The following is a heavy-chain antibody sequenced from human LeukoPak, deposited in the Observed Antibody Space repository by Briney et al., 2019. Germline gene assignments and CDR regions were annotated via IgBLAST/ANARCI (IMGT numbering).Heavy chain of an antibody. D-gene: IGHD2-2*01. Sequence: GESLRISCKGSGYSFTSYWISWVRQMPRKGLEWMGRIDPSDSYTNYSPSFQGHVTISADKSISTAYLQWSSLKASDTAMYYCARLEDIVVVPAANFDYWGQGTLVTVSS. CDR1: GYSFTSYW. CDR3: ARLEDIVVVPAANFDY. J-gene: IGHJ4*02. CDR2: IDPSDSYT. V-gene: IGHV5-10-1*01.